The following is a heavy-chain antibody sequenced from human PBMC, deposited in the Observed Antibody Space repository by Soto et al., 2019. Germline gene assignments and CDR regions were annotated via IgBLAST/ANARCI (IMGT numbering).Heavy chain of an antibody. V-gene: IGHV3-73*02. CDR3: IKYRAMPCRLAA. D-gene: IGHD2-2*01. CDR2: IDRKTYNYAT. Sequence: EVQLVEAGGGLVQPGGSLKLSCAASGFTFSDVAMHWVRQASGKGLEWVGRIDRKTYNYATTYGASVKGRFTISRDDSKNVVYRLINNLKTEDTDVYYCIKYRAMPCRLAALGQGTPVSVSS. J-gene: IGHJ5*02. CDR1: GFTFSDVA.